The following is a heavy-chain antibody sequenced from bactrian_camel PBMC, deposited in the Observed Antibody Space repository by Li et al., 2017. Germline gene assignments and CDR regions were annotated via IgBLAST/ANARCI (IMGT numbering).Heavy chain of an antibody. Sequence: HVQLVESGGGSVQAGGSLRLSCEASGRTTRTYAMGWFRQAPGKGREGVAAIDRDGRTTYTNSVKGRFTISRDGAKNTVYLQMNDLKSEDTALYYCITGIDELRTLCEYNYWGQGTQVTVS. CDR3: ITGIDELRTLCEYNY. V-gene: IGHV3S53*01. CDR2: IDRDGRT. D-gene: IGHD1*01. J-gene: IGHJ4*01. CDR1: GRTTRTYA.